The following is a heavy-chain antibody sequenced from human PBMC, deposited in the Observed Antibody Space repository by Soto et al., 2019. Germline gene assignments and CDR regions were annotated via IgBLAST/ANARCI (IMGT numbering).Heavy chain of an antibody. CDR1: CGSFSGYY. Sequence: PSETLSLTCAVYCGSFSGYYWSWIRQPPGKGLEWIGEINHSGSTNYNPSLKSRVTISVDTSKNQFSLKLSSVTAADTAVYYCARGGGSGWFYYYYGMDVWGQGTTVNVSS. CDR2: INHSGST. D-gene: IGHD6-19*01. J-gene: IGHJ6*02. V-gene: IGHV4-34*01. CDR3: ARGGGSGWFYYYYGMDV.